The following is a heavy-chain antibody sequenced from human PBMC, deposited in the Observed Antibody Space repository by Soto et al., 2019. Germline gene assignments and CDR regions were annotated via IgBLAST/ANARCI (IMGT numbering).Heavy chain of an antibody. Sequence: GWSLRLSCAASGFFCSSYDMSWVRQAPGKGLEWVSTILVDGRTFYVDSVKGRFTISRDSSQNTVYLQMNSLTVGDTALYYCAKATAKGGGAFDICRQGIMVTVSS. CDR3: AKATAKGGGAFDI. J-gene: IGHJ3*02. V-gene: IGHV3-23*01. D-gene: IGHD2-15*01. CDR1: GFFCSSYD. CDR2: ILVDGRT.